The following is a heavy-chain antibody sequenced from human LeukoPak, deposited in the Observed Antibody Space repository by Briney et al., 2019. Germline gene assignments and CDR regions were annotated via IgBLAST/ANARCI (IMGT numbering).Heavy chain of an antibody. CDR2: ISGSGGST. CDR1: GFTFSSYA. Sequence: GGSLTLSCAASGFTFSSYAMSWVRQAPGKALEWVSAISGSGGSTYYADSVRGRFTISRDNSKNTLYLQINSLRAENTAVYYCAPYYYDSSGYKSFDYWGQGTLVTVSS. V-gene: IGHV3-23*01. CDR3: APYYYDSSGYKSFDY. D-gene: IGHD3-22*01. J-gene: IGHJ4*02.